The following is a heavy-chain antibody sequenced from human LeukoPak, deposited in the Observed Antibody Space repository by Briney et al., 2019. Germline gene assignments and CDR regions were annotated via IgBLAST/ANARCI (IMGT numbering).Heavy chain of an antibody. CDR3: ATGLRHTYYYYGMNV. CDR2: IKQDGSEK. Sequence: PGGSLRLSCAASGFTFSSYWMSWVRQAPGKGLEWVANIKQDGSEKYYVDSVKGRFTISRDNAKNSLYLQMNSLRAEDTAVYYCATGLRHTYYYYGMNVWGQGTTVTVSS. V-gene: IGHV3-7*01. CDR1: GFTFSSYW. D-gene: IGHD4-17*01. J-gene: IGHJ6*02.